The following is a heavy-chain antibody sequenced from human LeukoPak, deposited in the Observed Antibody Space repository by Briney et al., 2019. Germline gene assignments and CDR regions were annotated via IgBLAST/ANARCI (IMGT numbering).Heavy chain of an antibody. Sequence: GASVKVSCKASGGTFSSYAISWVRQAPGQGLEWMGGIIPIFGTANYAQKFQGRVTITTDESTSTAYMELSSLRSEDTAAYYCARGYYDSSGYSDWFDPWGQGTLVTVSS. V-gene: IGHV1-69*05. CDR2: IIPIFGTA. J-gene: IGHJ5*02. CDR3: ARGYYDSSGYSDWFDP. D-gene: IGHD3-22*01. CDR1: GGTFSSYA.